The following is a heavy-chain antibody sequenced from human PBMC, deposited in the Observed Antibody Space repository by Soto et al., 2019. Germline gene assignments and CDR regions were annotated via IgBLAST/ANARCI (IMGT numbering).Heavy chain of an antibody. Sequence: QVQLQQWGAGLLKPSETLSLTCAVYGGSFSGYYWSWIRQPPGKGLEWIGEINHSGSTNYNPSLKSRVPISVEPSKQQFSLKLSSVTAADTAVYYCARGPKLTTKAFDYWGQGTLVTVSS. V-gene: IGHV4-34*01. D-gene: IGHD1-1*01. CDR1: GGSFSGYY. J-gene: IGHJ4*02. CDR2: INHSGST. CDR3: ARGPKLTTKAFDY.